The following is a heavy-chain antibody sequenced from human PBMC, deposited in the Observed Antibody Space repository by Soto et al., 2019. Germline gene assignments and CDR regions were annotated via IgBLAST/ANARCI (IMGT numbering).Heavy chain of an antibody. CDR3: ATVKKWLRILTLCY. V-gene: IGHV3-48*01. J-gene: IGHJ4*02. CDR1: GFTIATSH. Sequence: GGSLRLSCAASGFTIATSHMNWVRQPPGKGLEWISYIISGGSISYADSVRGRFTISRDIAENSLYLQMNSLRAEDTAVYYCATVKKWLRILTLCYWGQGTLVTVSS. D-gene: IGHD5-12*01. CDR2: IISGGSI.